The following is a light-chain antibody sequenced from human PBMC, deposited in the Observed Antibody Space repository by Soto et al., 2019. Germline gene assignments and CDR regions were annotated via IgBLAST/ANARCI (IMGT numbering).Light chain of an antibody. CDR2: EGS. V-gene: IGLV2-23*01. CDR1: SSDVGRYYL. Sequence: QSALTQPASVSGSPGQSITISCTGTSSDVGRYYLVSWYQQLPVKAPKLMIYEGSEPPSGVSDRFSGSQSGNTAALTISWVQAEYEADYYCCSFASSGTLLFGGGTKLTVL. CDR3: CSFASSGTLL. J-gene: IGLJ2*01.